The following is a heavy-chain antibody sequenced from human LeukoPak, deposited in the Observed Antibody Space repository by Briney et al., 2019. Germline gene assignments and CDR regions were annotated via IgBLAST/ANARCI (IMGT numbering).Heavy chain of an antibody. J-gene: IGHJ4*02. D-gene: IGHD6-19*01. CDR2: IYYSGDT. CDR3: ARARGAVVDY. Sequence: SETLSLTCTVSGGSIISSSYYWGWIRQPPGKGLEWIGSIYYSGDTYYNPSLKSRVTASVDTSKNQFSLKLSSVTAADTAVYYCARARGAVVDYWGQGTLVTVSS. V-gene: IGHV4-39*07. CDR1: GGSIISSSYY.